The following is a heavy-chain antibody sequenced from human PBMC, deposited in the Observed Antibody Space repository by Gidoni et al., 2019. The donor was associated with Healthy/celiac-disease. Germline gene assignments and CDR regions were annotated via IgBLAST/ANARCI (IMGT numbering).Heavy chain of an antibody. J-gene: IGHJ4*02. CDR3: AKLRHRYGDYAGSFDY. Sequence: QVQLVSSGGGVVQPGRSLRLSCAASGFTFSTYGMHWVRQAPGKGLEWVAVISYDGSNKYYADSVKGRFTISRDNSKNTLYLQMNSLRAEDTAVYYCAKLRHRYGDYAGSFDYWGQGTLVTVSS. D-gene: IGHD4-17*01. CDR2: ISYDGSNK. V-gene: IGHV3-30*18. CDR1: GFTFSTYG.